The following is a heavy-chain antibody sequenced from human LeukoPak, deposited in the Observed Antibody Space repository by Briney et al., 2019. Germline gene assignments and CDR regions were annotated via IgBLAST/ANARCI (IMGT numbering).Heavy chain of an antibody. Sequence: GGSLRLSCSVSGYTFSNFDMNWVRQTPGKGLEWVSYISRSSATVYYAGSVQGRFTISRDNAKNLLYPQMNSLTAEDTAVYYCARVEGTTGQGFDYWGQGALVTVSS. CDR1: GYTFSNFD. J-gene: IGHJ4*02. D-gene: IGHD1-7*01. V-gene: IGHV3-48*01. CDR3: ARVEGTTGQGFDY. CDR2: ISRSSATV.